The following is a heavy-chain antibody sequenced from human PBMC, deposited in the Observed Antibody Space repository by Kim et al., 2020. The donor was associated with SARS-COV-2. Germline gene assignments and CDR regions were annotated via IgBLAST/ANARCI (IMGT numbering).Heavy chain of an antibody. J-gene: IGHJ5*02. D-gene: IGHD3-10*01. V-gene: IGHV4-39*01. CDR3: ARPTMVRGVTHLRGWFDP. CDR1: GGSISSSSYY. CDR2: IYYSGST. Sequence: SETLSLTCTVSGGSISSSSYYWGWIRQPPGKGLEWIGSIYYSGSTYYNPSLKSRVTISVDTSKNQFSLKLSSVTAADTAVYYCARPTMVRGVTHLRGWFDPLGPGNPGHRLL.